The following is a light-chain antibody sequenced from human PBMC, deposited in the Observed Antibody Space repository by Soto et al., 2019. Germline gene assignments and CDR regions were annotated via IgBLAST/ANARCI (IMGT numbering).Light chain of an antibody. CDR3: QQFSSYPLT. J-gene: IGKJ4*01. CDR1: QTVRNNY. CDR2: DAS. V-gene: IGKV3-20*01. Sequence: ECVLTQYPGTLSLSPGERANLSCRASQTVRNNYLAWYQQKPGQAPRLLIYDASSRATGIPDRFSGGGSGTDFTLTISRLEPEDFAVYYCQQFSSYPLTFGGGTKVDIK.